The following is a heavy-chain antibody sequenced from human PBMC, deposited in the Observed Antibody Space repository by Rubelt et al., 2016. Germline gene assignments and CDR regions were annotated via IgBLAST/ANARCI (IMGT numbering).Heavy chain of an antibody. Sequence: QVQLQESGPGLVKPSETLSLTCTVSGGSISSYYWSWIRQPPGKGLEWIGYIYYSGSTNYNPSLKSRVTISVDTSKNQFSLKLSSVTAADTAVYYCAREGGHCSGGSCHTYYGMDVWGQGTTVTVSS. J-gene: IGHJ6*02. D-gene: IGHD2-15*01. V-gene: IGHV4-59*01. CDR3: AREGGHCSGGSCHTYYGMDV. CDR2: IYYSGST. CDR1: GGSISSYY.